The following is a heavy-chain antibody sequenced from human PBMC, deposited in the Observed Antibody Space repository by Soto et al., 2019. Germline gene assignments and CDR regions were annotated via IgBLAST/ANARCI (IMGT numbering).Heavy chain of an antibody. J-gene: IGHJ5*02. Sequence: ASVKVSCKASGDTFNFYSINWVRQATGQGLEYLGWMNPNSGNTGYVQKFQGRVTMTRDTSISTAYMELSSLRSEDTAVYFCARGVKYGAYSRWFDPWGQGTLVTVSS. CDR1: GDTFNFYS. CDR2: MNPNSGNT. D-gene: IGHD4-17*01. CDR3: ARGVKYGAYSRWFDP. V-gene: IGHV1-8*02.